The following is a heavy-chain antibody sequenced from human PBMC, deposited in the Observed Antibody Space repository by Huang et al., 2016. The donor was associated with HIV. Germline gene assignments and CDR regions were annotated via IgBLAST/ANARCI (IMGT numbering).Heavy chain of an antibody. J-gene: IGHJ4*02. D-gene: IGHD3-22*01. CDR2: INHSGST. CDR1: GGSFSGYY. Sequence: QVQLQQWGAGLLKPSETLSLTCAVYGGSFSGYYWSWIRQPPGKGLEWIGEINHSGSTNYNPALKSRVTISVDTSKNQFSLKLSSVTAADTAVYYCARILMYYNCSGYGFDYWGQGTLVTVSS. V-gene: IGHV4-34*01. CDR3: ARILMYYNCSGYGFDY.